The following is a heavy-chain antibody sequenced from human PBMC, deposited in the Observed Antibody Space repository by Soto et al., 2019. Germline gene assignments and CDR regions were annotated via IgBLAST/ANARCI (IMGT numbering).Heavy chain of an antibody. CDR2: TYYRSKWYS. V-gene: IGHV6-1*01. CDR1: GDSVSSDSVT. Sequence: QVQLQQSGPGLVKPSQTLSLTCAISGDSVSSDSVTWNWIRQSPSRGLEWLGRTYYRSKWYSDYALSVKSRVTINADMSKNQFSLQLNSVTPEDSAVYYCVRLIGNSWLDYWGQGTLVTVSS. J-gene: IGHJ5*01. CDR3: VRLIGNSWLDY. D-gene: IGHD2-8*01.